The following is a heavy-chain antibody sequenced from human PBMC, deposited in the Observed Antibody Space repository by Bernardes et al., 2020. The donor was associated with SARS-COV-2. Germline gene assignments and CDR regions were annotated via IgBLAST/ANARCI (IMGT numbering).Heavy chain of an antibody. CDR1: GYSFTTYI. CDR2: IAVYNGDT. D-gene: IGHD3-10*01. CDR3: ARGGAYGSGSHGIYYYGMDV. V-gene: IGHV1-18*01. Sequence: ASVKVSCKTSGYSFTTYIINWVRQAPGQGLEWMGWIAVYNGDTKSGQKFQGRVTMTIDPAVDTAYMELRSLRNDDTAIYYCARGGAYGSGSHGIYYYGMDVWGKGTTVNVSS. J-gene: IGHJ6*04.